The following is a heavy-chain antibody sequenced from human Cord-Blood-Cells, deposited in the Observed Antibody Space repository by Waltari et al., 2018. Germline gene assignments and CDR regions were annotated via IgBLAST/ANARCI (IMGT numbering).Heavy chain of an antibody. Sequence: QLLLQQWGAGLLKPSETLSLTCAVYGGSFSGYYWRWLRQHPGKGLEWMGEINHSGSTNYNPSLKSRVTISVDTSKNQFSLKLSSVTAADTTVYYCARILYSSSSDYYYYMDVWGKGTTVTVSS. V-gene: IGHV4-34*01. J-gene: IGHJ6*03. CDR1: GGSFSGYY. CDR2: INHSGST. CDR3: ARILYSSSSDYYYYMDV. D-gene: IGHD6-6*01.